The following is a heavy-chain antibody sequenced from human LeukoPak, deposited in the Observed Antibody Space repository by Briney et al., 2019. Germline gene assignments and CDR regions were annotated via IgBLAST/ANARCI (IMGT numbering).Heavy chain of an antibody. J-gene: IGHJ6*03. CDR3: TLTTVTSDYYYYMDV. CDR2: IRSKANSYAT. V-gene: IGHV3-73*01. D-gene: IGHD4-17*01. CDR1: GFTFSGSA. Sequence: GGSLRLSCAASGFTFSGSAMHWVRQASGKGLEWVGRIRSKANSYATAYAASVKDRFTISRDDSKNTAYLQMNSLKTEDTAVYYCTLTTVTSDYYYYMDVWGKGTTVTVSS.